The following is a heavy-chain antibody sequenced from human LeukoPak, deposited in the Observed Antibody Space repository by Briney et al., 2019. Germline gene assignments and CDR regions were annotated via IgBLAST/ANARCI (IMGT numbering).Heavy chain of an antibody. CDR1: GFTFSSYA. CDR3: ARPNYDFWRGYSPPDAFDI. J-gene: IGHJ3*02. D-gene: IGHD3-3*01. CDR2: IKQDGSEK. V-gene: IGHV3-7*01. Sequence: GGSLRLSCAASGFTFSSYAMSWVRQAPGKGLEWVANIKQDGSEKYYVDSVKGRFTISRDNAKNSLYLQMNSLRAEDTAVYYCARPNYDFWRGYSPPDAFDIWGQGTMVTVSS.